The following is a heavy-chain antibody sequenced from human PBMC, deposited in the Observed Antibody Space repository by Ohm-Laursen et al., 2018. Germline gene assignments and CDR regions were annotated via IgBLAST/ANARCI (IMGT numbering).Heavy chain of an antibody. CDR3: ARVLDYYDSSGYYYVGGMDV. J-gene: IGHJ6*02. Sequence: SLRLSCAASGFTFCSYGMNWVRQAPGKGLEWVSYISSSGSTIYYADSVKGRFTISRDNAKNSLYLQMNSLRAEDTAVYYCARVLDYYDSSGYYYVGGMDVWGQGTTVTVSS. CDR2: ISSSGSTI. V-gene: IGHV3-48*03. CDR1: GFTFCSYG. D-gene: IGHD3-22*01.